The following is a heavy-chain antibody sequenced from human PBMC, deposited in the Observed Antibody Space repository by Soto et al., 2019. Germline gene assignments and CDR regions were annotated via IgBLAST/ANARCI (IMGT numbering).Heavy chain of an antibody. J-gene: IGHJ4*02. CDR1: GYTFTSYD. CDR2: MNPNSGNT. D-gene: IGHD2-15*01. Sequence: ASVKVSCKASGYTFTSYDINWVRQATGQGLEWMGWMNPNSGNTGYAQKFQGRVTMTRNTSISTAYMELSSLRSEDTAVYYCARGLGYCSGGSCPLDDYWGQGTLVTV. CDR3: ARGLGYCSGGSCPLDDY. V-gene: IGHV1-8*01.